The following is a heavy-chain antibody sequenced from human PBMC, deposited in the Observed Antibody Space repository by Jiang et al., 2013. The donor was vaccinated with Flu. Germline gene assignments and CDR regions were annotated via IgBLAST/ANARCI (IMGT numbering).Heavy chain of an antibody. CDR2: IIPILGIA. D-gene: IGHD2-2*01. Sequence: SGAEVKEPGSSVKVSCKASGGTFSSYTISWVRQAPGQGLEWMGRIIPILGIANYAQKFQGRVTITADKSTSTAYMELSSLRSEDTAVYYCARTYCSSTSCYYYYYYGMDVWGQGTTVTVSS. CDR3: ARTYCSSTSCYYYYYYGMDV. J-gene: IGHJ6*02. V-gene: IGHV1-69*04. CDR1: GGTFSSYT.